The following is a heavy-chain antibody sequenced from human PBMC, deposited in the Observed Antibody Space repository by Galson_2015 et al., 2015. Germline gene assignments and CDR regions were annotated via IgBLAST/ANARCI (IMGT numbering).Heavy chain of an antibody. D-gene: IGHD6-13*01. J-gene: IGHJ6*03. CDR2: IDPSDSYT. V-gene: IGHV5-10-1*01. Sequence: QSGAEVKKPGESLRISCKGSGYSLTSYWISWVRQMPGKGLEWMGRIDPSDSYTNYSPSFQGHVTISADKSISTAYLQWSSLKASDTAMYYCARLGIAAAGPHYMDVWGKGTTVTVSS. CDR1: GYSLTSYW. CDR3: ARLGIAAAGPHYMDV.